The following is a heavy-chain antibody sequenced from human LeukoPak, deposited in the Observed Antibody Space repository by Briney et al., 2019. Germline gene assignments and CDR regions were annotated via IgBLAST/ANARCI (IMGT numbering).Heavy chain of an antibody. J-gene: IGHJ4*02. CDR3: AREDRFGELLDTYYFDY. V-gene: IGHV1-69*06. CDR2: IIPIFGTA. Sequence: GASVKVSCKASGGTFSSYAISWVRQAPGQGLEWMGGIIPIFGTANYAQKFQGRVTITADKSTSTAYMELSSLRSEDTAAYYCAREDRFGELLDTYYFDYWGQGTLVTVSS. D-gene: IGHD3-10*01. CDR1: GGTFSSYA.